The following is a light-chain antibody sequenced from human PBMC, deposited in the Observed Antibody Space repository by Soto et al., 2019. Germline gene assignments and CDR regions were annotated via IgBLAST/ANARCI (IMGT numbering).Light chain of an antibody. J-gene: IGKJ1*01. CDR1: QSISNW. V-gene: IGKV1-5*01. Sequence: DMQMTQSPSTLSASVGDRVTITCRASQSISNWLAWYQQKPGKAPKLLIYDASTLESGVPSRFSGGGFGTDFTLTISSLQPDDFATYYCQQYSSYSTFGQGTKVDIK. CDR3: QQYSSYST. CDR2: DAS.